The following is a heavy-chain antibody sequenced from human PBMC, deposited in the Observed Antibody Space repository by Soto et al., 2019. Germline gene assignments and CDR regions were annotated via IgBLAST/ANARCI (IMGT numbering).Heavy chain of an antibody. J-gene: IGHJ4*02. D-gene: IGHD3-9*01. CDR3: ARSGGRYYDILTGYSDFDY. CDR1: GYSITAGGYY. V-gene: IGHV4-31*03. CDR2: FYSSGSI. Sequence: SETLSLTCFVSGYSITAGGYYWSWIRHHPGKGLEWIGSFYSSGSIIYNPSLRSRVSISGDTSSNQFSMSLTSVTAADTAVYYCARSGGRYYDILTGYSDFDYWGQGTLVTVSS.